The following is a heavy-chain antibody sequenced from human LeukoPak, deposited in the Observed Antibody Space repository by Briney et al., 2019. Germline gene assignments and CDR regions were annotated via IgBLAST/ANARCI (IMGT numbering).Heavy chain of an antibody. Sequence: GSLRLSCAASGFTFSSYAMTWVRQAPGKGLEWVSTVSGSAGRTDYADSVKGRFTISRDNLKNTLYLQMNSLRAEDTAVYYCAKNRGHCVNGVCHNYYYMDVWGKGTTVTVSS. CDR2: VSGSAGRT. CDR3: AKNRGHCVNGVCHNYYYMDV. CDR1: GFTFSSYA. D-gene: IGHD2-8*01. J-gene: IGHJ6*03. V-gene: IGHV3-23*01.